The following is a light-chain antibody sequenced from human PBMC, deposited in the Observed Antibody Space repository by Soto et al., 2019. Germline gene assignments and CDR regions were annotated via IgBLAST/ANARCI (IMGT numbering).Light chain of an antibody. J-gene: IGLJ1*01. CDR3: CSYAGSYTWV. CDR1: SSDVGAYNR. CDR2: DVY. Sequence: QSALTQPRSMSGSPGQSVTISCTGSSSDVGAYNRVSWYQKHPDEAPILMIYDVYKRPSGVPERFSGSESGDTASLTISGLRTEDEADYFCCSYAGSYTWVCGTGTKLTVL. V-gene: IGLV2-11*01.